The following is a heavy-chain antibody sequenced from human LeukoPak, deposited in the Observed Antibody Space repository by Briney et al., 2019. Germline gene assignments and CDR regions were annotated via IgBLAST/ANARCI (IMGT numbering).Heavy chain of an antibody. CDR2: ISGSGGST. Sequence: GGSLRLSCAASGFTFSSYAMSWVRQAPGKGLEWVSAISGSGGSTYYADSVKGRFTISRDNSKNTLYLQMNSLRAEDTAVYYCAKDLQYYDFWSGPIDYWGQGTLVTVSS. D-gene: IGHD3-3*01. V-gene: IGHV3-23*01. CDR1: GFTFSSYA. J-gene: IGHJ4*02. CDR3: AKDLQYYDFWSGPIDY.